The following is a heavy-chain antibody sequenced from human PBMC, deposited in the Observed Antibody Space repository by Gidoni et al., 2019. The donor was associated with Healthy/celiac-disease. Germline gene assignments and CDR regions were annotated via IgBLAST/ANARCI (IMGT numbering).Heavy chain of an antibody. CDR3: AKKGLRVVDAFDI. D-gene: IGHD3-3*01. V-gene: IGHV3-23*01. CDR1: GFTFSSYA. Sequence: EVQLLESGGGLVQPGGSLRLSCAAFGFTFSSYAMSWGRQAPGKGLEWVAAISGSGGSTYYADSVKGRFTISRDNSKNTLYLQMNSLRAEDTAVYYCAKKGLRVVDAFDIWGQGTMVTVSS. J-gene: IGHJ3*02. CDR2: ISGSGGST.